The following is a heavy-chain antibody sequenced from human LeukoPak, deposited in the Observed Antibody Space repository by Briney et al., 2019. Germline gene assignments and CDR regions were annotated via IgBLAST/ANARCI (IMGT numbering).Heavy chain of an antibody. V-gene: IGHV4-39*01. CDR3: ARQDGEDFDY. CDR1: GGSISSGSYY. J-gene: IGHJ4*02. CDR2: INHSGST. D-gene: IGHD4-17*01. Sequence: SETLSLTCTVSGGSISSGSYYWSWIRQPPGKGLEWIGEINHSGSTNYNPSLKSRVTISVDTSKNQFSLKLSSVTAADTAVYYCARQDGEDFDYWGQGTLVTVSS.